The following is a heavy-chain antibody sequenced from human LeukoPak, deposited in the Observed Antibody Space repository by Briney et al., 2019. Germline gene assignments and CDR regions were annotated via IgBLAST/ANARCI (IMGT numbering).Heavy chain of an antibody. V-gene: IGHV4-59*01. CDR1: GGSISSYY. D-gene: IGHD6-19*01. CDR3: ARVHSSGWYDWFDP. Sequence: SETLSLTCTVSGGSISSYYWSWIRQPPGKGLGWIGYIYYSGSTNYNPSLKSRVTISVDTSKNQFSLKLSSVTAADTAVYYCARVHSSGWYDWFDPWGQGTLVTVSS. J-gene: IGHJ5*02. CDR2: IYYSGST.